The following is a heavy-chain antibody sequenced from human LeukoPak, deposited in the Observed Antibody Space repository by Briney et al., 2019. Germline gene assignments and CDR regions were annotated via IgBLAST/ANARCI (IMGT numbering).Heavy chain of an antibody. J-gene: IGHJ4*02. D-gene: IGHD1-7*01. V-gene: IGHV4-39*07. CDR2: FSSGGSA. CDR3: ARKQTGTMYDV. CDR1: GGSISSYY. Sequence: SETLSLTCTVSGGSISSYYWSWIRQSPGKGLEWIGTFSSGGSAYYNPSLTSRVSISKDTSDNQFSLRLYSVTAADTAVYYCARKQTGTMYDVWGQGTQVTVSS.